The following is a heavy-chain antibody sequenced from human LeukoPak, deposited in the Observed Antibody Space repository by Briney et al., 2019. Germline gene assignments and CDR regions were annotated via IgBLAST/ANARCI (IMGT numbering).Heavy chain of an antibody. Sequence: PSETLSLTCTVSGGSISSSSYYWGWIRQPPGKGLEWIGSIYYSGSTYYNPSLKSRVTISIDTSKNQFSLKLSSVTAADTAVYYCARLLLGGTYYLDYWGQGTLVTVSS. CDR1: GGSISSSSYY. V-gene: IGHV4-39*01. D-gene: IGHD2/OR15-2a*01. CDR3: ARLLLGGTYYLDY. J-gene: IGHJ4*02. CDR2: IYYSGST.